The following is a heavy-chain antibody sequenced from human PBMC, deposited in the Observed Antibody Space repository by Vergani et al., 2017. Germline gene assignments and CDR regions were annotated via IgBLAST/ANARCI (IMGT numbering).Heavy chain of an antibody. V-gene: IGHV1-2*02. CDR1: GYTFTGYY. CDR2: INPKNGLT. J-gene: IGHJ4*02. CDR3: TSFPTETAEYYDSTGYYHRFFEK. D-gene: IGHD3-16*01. Sequence: QVQLVQSGAEVKRPGASVKVSCKASGYTFTGYYLHWVRLAPGQGLEWMGWINPKNGLTKYAQRCQGRFSLTMDKSITTAFMELISLRSDDTAMYYCTSFPTETAEYYDSTGYYHRFFEKWGQGTLVTVSS.